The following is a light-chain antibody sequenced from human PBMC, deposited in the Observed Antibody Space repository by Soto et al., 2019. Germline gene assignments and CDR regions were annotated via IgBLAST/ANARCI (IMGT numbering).Light chain of an antibody. CDR2: DVF. CDR3: NLYASSGTYV. Sequence: QSVLTQPASVSGSPGQSITISCTGTSSDVAGYNYVSWYQQHPGTAPKLIIYDVFNRPSGVPDRFSGSKSANTASLTIFGLQAEDEADYHCNLYASSGTYVFGTGTKVTVL. J-gene: IGLJ1*01. CDR1: SSDVAGYNY. V-gene: IGLV2-14*03.